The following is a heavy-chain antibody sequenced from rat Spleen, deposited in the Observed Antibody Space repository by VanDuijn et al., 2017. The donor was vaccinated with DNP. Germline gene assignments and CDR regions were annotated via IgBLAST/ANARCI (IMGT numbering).Heavy chain of an antibody. CDR2: IGTGGTT. J-gene: IGHJ2*01. Sequence: QVQLKESGPGLVQPSQTLSLACTVSGFSLTSHHVHWVRQPSGKGLEWMGIIGTGGTTEYNPVLKSRLSISRDTSKSQVFLKMNSLQTADTATYFCAREVDYWGQGVMVTVSS. CDR3: AREVDY. CDR1: GFSLTSHH. V-gene: IGHV2-30*01.